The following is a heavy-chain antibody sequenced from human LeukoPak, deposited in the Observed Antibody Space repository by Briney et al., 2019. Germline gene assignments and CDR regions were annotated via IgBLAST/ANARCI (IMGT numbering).Heavy chain of an antibody. CDR1: GGSISSSTYY. CDR2: ITYSGST. D-gene: IGHD1-26*01. V-gene: IGHV4-39*01. J-gene: IGHJ4*02. Sequence: SETLSLTCTVSGGSISSSTYYWAWIRQSPGKGLEWIGSITYSGSTYYDPSLESRVTISVDTSKNQFSLRLISVTAVDTAVYYCARQGVGATDCWGQGTLVTVSS. CDR3: ARQGVGATDC.